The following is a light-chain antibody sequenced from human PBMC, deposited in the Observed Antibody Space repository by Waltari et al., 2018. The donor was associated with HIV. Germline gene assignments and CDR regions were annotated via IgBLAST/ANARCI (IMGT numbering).Light chain of an antibody. CDR1: SSTIGSNT. J-gene: IGLJ3*02. V-gene: IGLV1-44*01. CDR2: SNN. Sequence: QSVLTQPPSASGTPGQRVTTSCSGGSSTIGSNTVTWYQQLPGTAPKLLIYSNNQRPSGVPDRFSGSKSGTSASLAISGLQSEDEADYYCVAWDDSLNGWVFGGGTKLTVL. CDR3: VAWDDSLNGWV.